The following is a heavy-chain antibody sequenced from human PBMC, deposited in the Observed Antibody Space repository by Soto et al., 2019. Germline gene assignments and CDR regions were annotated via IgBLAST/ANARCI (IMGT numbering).Heavy chain of an antibody. CDR1: GFTFSSYS. CDR3: ARDRSLGIAAAGIGY. CDR2: ISSSSSYI. Sequence: GSLRLSCAASGFTFSSYSMNWVRQAPGKGLEWVSSISSSSSYIYYADSVKGRFTISRDNAKNSLYLQMNSLRAEDTAVYYCARDRSLGIAAAGIGYWGQGTLVTVSS. D-gene: IGHD6-13*01. J-gene: IGHJ4*02. V-gene: IGHV3-21*01.